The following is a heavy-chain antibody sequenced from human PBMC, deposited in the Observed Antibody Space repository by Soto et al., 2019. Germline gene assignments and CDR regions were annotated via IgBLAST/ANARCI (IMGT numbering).Heavy chain of an antibody. V-gene: IGHV1-18*01. Sequence: QVQLVQSGPEVKKPGASVKVSCKASGYTFTSYGFSWVRQAPGQGLEWMGGISADNGNTIYAQNLQGRVTMTTNTSTSTAYMELRSLRSDDTAVYYCARPVSIGYYVSMHYWGQGTLVTVSS. CDR3: ARPVSIGYYVSMHY. D-gene: IGHD3-22*01. CDR1: GYTFTSYG. J-gene: IGHJ4*02. CDR2: ISADNGNT.